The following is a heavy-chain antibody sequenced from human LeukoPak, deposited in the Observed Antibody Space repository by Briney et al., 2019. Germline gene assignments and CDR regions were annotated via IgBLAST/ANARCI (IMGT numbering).Heavy chain of an antibody. D-gene: IGHD3-3*01. J-gene: IGHJ4*02. Sequence: QSGGSLRLSCAASGFTFSSYAMSWVRQAPGKGLEWVSAISGSGGSTYYADSVKGRFTISRDNSKNTLYLQMNSLRAEDTAVYYCARDGAFSLRFLEWLDYWGQGTLVTVSS. CDR3: ARDGAFSLRFLEWLDY. V-gene: IGHV3-23*01. CDR1: GFTFSSYA. CDR2: ISGSGGST.